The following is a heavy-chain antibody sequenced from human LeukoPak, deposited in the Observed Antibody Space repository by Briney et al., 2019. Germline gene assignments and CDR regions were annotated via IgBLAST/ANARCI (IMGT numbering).Heavy chain of an antibody. Sequence: PSETLSLTCTVSGGSISSYYWSWIRQPPGKGLEWIGYIYTSGSTNYNPSLKSRVTISVDTSKNQFSLKLSSVTAADTAVYYCARVTVRGVIRFYFDCWGQGTLVTVSS. V-gene: IGHV4-4*09. D-gene: IGHD3-10*01. J-gene: IGHJ4*02. CDR2: IYTSGST. CDR3: ARVTVRGVIRFYFDC. CDR1: GGSISSYY.